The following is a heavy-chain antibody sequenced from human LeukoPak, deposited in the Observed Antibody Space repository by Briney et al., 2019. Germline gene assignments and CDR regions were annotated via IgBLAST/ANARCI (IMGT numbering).Heavy chain of an antibody. CDR3: AKVRPFTPIAVVPEYFDY. Sequence: PGGSLRLSCAASGFTFSDYAITWVRQAPGKGLEWVSHISGNGGSTSYAASVKGRFTVSRDNSKNMLYLQMNSLRVDDTAAYYCAKVRPFTPIAVVPEYFDYWGQGTLVAVSS. J-gene: IGHJ4*02. D-gene: IGHD3-22*01. CDR2: ISGNGGST. CDR1: GFTFSDYA. V-gene: IGHV3-23*01.